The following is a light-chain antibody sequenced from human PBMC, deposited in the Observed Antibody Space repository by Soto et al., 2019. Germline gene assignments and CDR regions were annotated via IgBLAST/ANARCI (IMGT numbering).Light chain of an antibody. CDR3: QQRSNWPLT. V-gene: IGKV3-11*01. Sequence: EIVLTQSPATLSLSPGERSTLSCRASQSVSSSLAWYQQKPGQAPRLLVYDASNRATGIPARFSGSGSGTDFALTIRRLEPEGFAFYYCQQRSNWPLTFGGGTKVEIK. J-gene: IGKJ4*01. CDR1: QSVSSS. CDR2: DAS.